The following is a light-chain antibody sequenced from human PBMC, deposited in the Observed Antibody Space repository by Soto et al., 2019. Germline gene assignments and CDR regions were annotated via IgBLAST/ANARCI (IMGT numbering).Light chain of an antibody. J-gene: IGKJ2*01. CDR2: AAS. V-gene: IGKV1-39*01. CDR1: QSISSY. Sequence: DIQMTQSPSSLSASVGDRVTITCRASQSISSYLNWYQQKPGKAPKPLIYAASSLQSGVPSRFSGSGSGTDFTLTISSLQPEDFATYYCQHSLDTFGQGTKLEIK. CDR3: QHSLDT.